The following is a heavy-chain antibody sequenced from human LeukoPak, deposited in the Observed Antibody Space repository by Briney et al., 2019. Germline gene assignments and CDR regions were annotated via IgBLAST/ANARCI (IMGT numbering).Heavy chain of an antibody. CDR1: GFTFSSYA. D-gene: IGHD1-26*01. CDR2: ISGSGGST. J-gene: IGHJ3*02. V-gene: IGHV3-23*01. CDR3: ARPLFAGWEPDAFDI. Sequence: GGSLRLSCAASGFTFSSYAMSWVRQAPGKGLEWVSAISGSGGSTYYADSVKGRLTISRDNSKNTLYLQMNSLRAEDTAVYYCARPLFAGWEPDAFDIWGQGTMVTVSS.